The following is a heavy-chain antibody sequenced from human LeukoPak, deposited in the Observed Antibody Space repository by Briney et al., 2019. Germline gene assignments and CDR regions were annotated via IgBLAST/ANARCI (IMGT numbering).Heavy chain of an antibody. D-gene: IGHD1-26*01. CDR2: ISGSGGDT. Sequence: GALRLSCAASGFTFSNFLMTWVRQAPGKGPEWVSAISGSGGDTYYADSVKGRFTISRDNSKNTLYLQVNSLRAEDTAVYYCAKKGATTGDFDYWGQGTLVTVSS. CDR1: GFTFSNFL. V-gene: IGHV3-23*01. J-gene: IGHJ4*02. CDR3: AKKGATTGDFDY.